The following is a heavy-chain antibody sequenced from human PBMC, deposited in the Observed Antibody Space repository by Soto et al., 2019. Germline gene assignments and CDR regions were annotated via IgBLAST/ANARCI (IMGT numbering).Heavy chain of an antibody. V-gene: IGHV4-61*01. CDR3: ARGYCTNYYYGMDV. CDR1: GGSVKSGSHY. J-gene: IGHJ6*02. D-gene: IGHD2-8*01. CDR2: MYYRGSA. Sequence: SATLSLTCTVSGGSVKSGSHYWSWIRQPPGKGLEWIGDMYYRGSANYNPSLKRRVTISVDTSKNQFSLRLSSVTAADTAVYYCARGYCTNYYYGMDVWGQGTTVTASS.